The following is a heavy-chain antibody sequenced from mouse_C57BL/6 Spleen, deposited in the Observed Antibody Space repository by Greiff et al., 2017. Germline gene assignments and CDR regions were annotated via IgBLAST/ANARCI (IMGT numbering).Heavy chain of an antibody. CDR1: GYAFTNYL. V-gene: IGHV1-54*01. CDR3: ARSGTVVPYYLDY. J-gene: IGHJ2*01. D-gene: IGHD1-1*01. Sequence: VQLQQSGAELVRPGTSVKVSCKASGYAFTNYLIEWVKQRPGQGLEWIGVINPGSGGTNYNEKFKGKATLTADKSSSTAYMQLSSLTSEDSAVYFCARSGTVVPYYLDYWGQGTTLTVSS. CDR2: INPGSGGT.